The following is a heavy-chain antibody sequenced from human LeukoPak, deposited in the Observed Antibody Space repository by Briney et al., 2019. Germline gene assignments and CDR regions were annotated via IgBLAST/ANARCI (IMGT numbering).Heavy chain of an antibody. Sequence: PGGSLRLSCVASGFTFTDAWVTWVRQAPGKGLEWVGRIKSKIDGGTTDYGAPVQGRFTISRDGSKNTVYLQVASLKTEDTAVYYCSTDSSGQVYYYYYMDFWGKGTTVTVSS. CDR2: IKSKIDGGTT. J-gene: IGHJ6*03. V-gene: IGHV3-15*01. CDR1: GFTFTDAW. D-gene: IGHD3-22*01. CDR3: STDSSGQVYYYYYMDF.